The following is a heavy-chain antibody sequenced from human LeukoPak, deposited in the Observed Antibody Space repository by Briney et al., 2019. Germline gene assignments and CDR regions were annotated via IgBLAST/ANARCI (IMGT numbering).Heavy chain of an antibody. CDR2: IFSTGSP. V-gene: IGHV4-59*11. J-gene: IGHJ6*02. CDR1: GGSINNHF. CDR3: AKADYEYYYYGMDV. Sequence: ETLSLTCNVSGGSINNHFWSWIRQPPGKGLEWIGFIFSTGSPSSYNPSLNSRVTFSVDTSKNQFSLKVTSVTAADTAVYYCAKADYEYYYYGMDVWGQGTTVTVSS. D-gene: IGHD4-17*01.